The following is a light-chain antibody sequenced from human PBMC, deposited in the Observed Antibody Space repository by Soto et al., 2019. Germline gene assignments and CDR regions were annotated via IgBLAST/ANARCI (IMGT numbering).Light chain of an antibody. V-gene: IGKV4-1*01. CDR2: WAS. Sequence: DIVMTQSPDSLAVSLGERATINCKSSQSVLHSSNNKNYLAWYQQKPGQPPKLLIYWASTRESGVPDRFSGSGSGIDFTLTISSLQAEDVAVYYCQQYYSARTFGQGTKLEIK. CDR1: QSVLHSSNNKNY. CDR3: QQYYSART. J-gene: IGKJ2*02.